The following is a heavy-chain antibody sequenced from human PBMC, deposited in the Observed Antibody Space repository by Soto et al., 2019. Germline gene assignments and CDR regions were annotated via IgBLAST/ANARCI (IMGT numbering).Heavy chain of an antibody. J-gene: IGHJ4*02. V-gene: IGHV1-3*01. CDR2: INAGNGNT. D-gene: IGHD1-26*01. CDR3: ARDPYYSGSYYGSPKSLDY. CDR1: GYTFTSYA. Sequence: QVQLVQSGAEVKKPGASVKVSCKASGYTFTSYAMHWVRQAPGQRLEWMGWINAGNGNTKYSQKFQGRVTITRDTSASTAYMELSSLRSEDTAVYYCARDPYYSGSYYGSPKSLDYWGQGTLVTVSS.